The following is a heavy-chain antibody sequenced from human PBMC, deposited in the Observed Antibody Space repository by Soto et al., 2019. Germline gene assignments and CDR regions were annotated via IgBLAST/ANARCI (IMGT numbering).Heavy chain of an antibody. J-gene: IGHJ4*02. CDR1: GDSVSSNSAA. V-gene: IGHV6-1*01. CDR2: TYYRSKWYN. D-gene: IGHD3-9*01. Sequence: SQTLSLTWAISGDSVSSNSAAWNWIRQSPSTGLEWPGRTYYRSKWYNDYAVSVKSRRNINPDTSKNQFSLQLNSLTPEATAVYYCAKDFGHYDILIGYPTFGSRGQGTLVTVSS. CDR3: AKDFGHYDILIGYPTFGS.